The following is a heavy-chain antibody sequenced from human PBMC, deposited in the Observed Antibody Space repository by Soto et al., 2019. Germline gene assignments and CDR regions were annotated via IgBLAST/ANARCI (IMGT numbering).Heavy chain of an antibody. CDR3: GREYCRGGRCYDPGY. J-gene: IGHJ4*02. D-gene: IGHD2-15*01. CDR1: GYSFTTFG. V-gene: IGHV1-18*01. CDR2: ISKYNGNT. Sequence: QVPLVQSGAELKTPGASVKVSCKASGYSFTTFGISWVRQAPGQGLEWMGWISKYNGNTKYAQKFQGRVTLTTDASTSTAYMELRSLTSDDTAVYYCGREYCRGGRCYDPGYWGQGTLVTVSS.